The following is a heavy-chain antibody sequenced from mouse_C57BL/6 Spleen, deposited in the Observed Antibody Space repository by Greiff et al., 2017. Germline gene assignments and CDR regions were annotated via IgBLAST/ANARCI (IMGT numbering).Heavy chain of an antibody. J-gene: IGHJ4*01. CDR2: ISSGGSST. V-gene: IGHV5-6*02. Sequence: EVKVEESGGDLVKPGGSLKLSCAASGFTFSSYGMSWVRQTPDQRLAWVATISSGGSSTYYPDRVKGRFTISRDNAKNTLYRQMSSLKSEDTAMYYCARTQYYGSSPRFYAMDYWGQGTSVTVSS. CDR3: ARTQYYGSSPRFYAMDY. D-gene: IGHD1-1*01. CDR1: GFTFSSYG.